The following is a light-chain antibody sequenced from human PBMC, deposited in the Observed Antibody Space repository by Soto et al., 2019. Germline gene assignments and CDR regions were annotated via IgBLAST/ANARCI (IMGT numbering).Light chain of an antibody. J-gene: IGKJ4*01. Sequence: VMTQSPATLSVSPGERATLSCRASLSISNNLAWYQQKPGQAPMLLIYSASTRATAIPDRFSGSASVTEFTITISSLQSEDFADYYCQQYNEWPLTFGGGTKVETK. CDR2: SAS. CDR1: LSISNN. CDR3: QQYNEWPLT. V-gene: IGKV3-15*01.